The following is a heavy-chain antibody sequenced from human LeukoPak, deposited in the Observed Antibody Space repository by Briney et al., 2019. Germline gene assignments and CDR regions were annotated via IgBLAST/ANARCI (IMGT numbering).Heavy chain of an antibody. Sequence: SETLSLTCTVSGGSISSSSYYWGWIRQPPGKGLEWIGSIYYSGSTYYNPSLKSRVTISVDTSKNQFSLKLSSVTAADTAVYYCARDREGASHWFDPWGQGTLVTVSS. CDR1: GGSISSSSYY. D-gene: IGHD1-26*01. CDR2: IYYSGST. CDR3: ARDREGASHWFDP. V-gene: IGHV4-39*07. J-gene: IGHJ5*02.